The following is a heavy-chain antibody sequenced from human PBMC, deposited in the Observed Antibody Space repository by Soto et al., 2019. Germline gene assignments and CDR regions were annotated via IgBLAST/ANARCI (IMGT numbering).Heavy chain of an antibody. V-gene: IGHV3-23*01. Sequence: EVQLLESGGGLVQPGGSLRLSCVASGFTFSSYAMSWVRQAPGKGLGWVSAISGSGGSTYYADSVKGRFTISRDNSKNTLYLQMNSLRAEDTAVYYCAKSQWLVNDAFDIWGQGTMVTVSS. CDR1: GFTFSSYA. CDR2: ISGSGGST. J-gene: IGHJ3*02. CDR3: AKSQWLVNDAFDI. D-gene: IGHD6-19*01.